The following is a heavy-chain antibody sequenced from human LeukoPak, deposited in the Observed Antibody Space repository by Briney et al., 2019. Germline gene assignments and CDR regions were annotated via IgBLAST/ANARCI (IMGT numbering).Heavy chain of an antibody. V-gene: IGHV3-9*01. Sequence: PGRSLRLSCAASGFTFDDYAMHWVRQAPGKGLEWVSGISWNSGSIGYADSVKGRFTISRDNAKNSLYPQMNSLRAEDTALYYCAKALDLAVAGFDYWGQGTLVTVSS. CDR1: GFTFDDYA. D-gene: IGHD6-19*01. CDR3: AKALDLAVAGFDY. CDR2: ISWNSGSI. J-gene: IGHJ4*02.